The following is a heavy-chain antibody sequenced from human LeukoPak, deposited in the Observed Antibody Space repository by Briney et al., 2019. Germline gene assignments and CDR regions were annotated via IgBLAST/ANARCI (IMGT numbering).Heavy chain of an antibody. CDR2: VGGSGGNT. CDR3: AKPRAGLGASDI. CDR1: GFTFSSYA. V-gene: IGHV3-23*01. Sequence: PGGSLRLSCAASGFTFSSYAMNWVRQAPGKGLEWVSAVGGSGGNTNYADSVKGRFTISRDNSKNTPYLQMNSLRAEDTAVYYCAKPRAGLGASDIWGQGTMVTVSS. D-gene: IGHD3-16*01. J-gene: IGHJ3*02.